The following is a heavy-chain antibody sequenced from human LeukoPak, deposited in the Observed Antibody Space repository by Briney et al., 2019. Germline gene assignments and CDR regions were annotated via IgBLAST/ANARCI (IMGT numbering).Heavy chain of an antibody. CDR1: GFTFSTYG. CDR3: AKRALYGSGTYYFDC. V-gene: IGHV3-23*01. Sequence: GGSLRLSCAASGFTFSTYGMTWVRQAPGKGLEWVSDIGISSDSTYYADSVKGRFAISRDNSENTLYLQMNSLRAEDTAVYYCAKRALYGSGTYYFDCWGQGTLVTVSS. J-gene: IGHJ4*02. CDR2: IGISSDST. D-gene: IGHD3-10*01.